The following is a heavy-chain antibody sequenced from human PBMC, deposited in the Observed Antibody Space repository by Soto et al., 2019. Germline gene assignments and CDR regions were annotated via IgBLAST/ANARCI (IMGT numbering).Heavy chain of an antibody. CDR3: AKNYGNAFDI. D-gene: IGHD3-10*01. V-gene: IGHV4-59*01. J-gene: IGHJ3*02. CDR2: IYYSGST. CDR1: GGSISSYY. Sequence: QVQLQESGPGLVKPSETLSLTCTVSGGSISSYYWSWIRQPPGKGLEWIGYIYYSGSTNYNPSLKSRVPISVDTSKNQFSLKLSSVTAADTAVYSCAKNYGNAFDIWGQGTMVTVSS.